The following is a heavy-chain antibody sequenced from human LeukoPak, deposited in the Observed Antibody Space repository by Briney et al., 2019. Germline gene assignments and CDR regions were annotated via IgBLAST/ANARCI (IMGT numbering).Heavy chain of an antibody. Sequence: SETLSLTCTVSGGSISSGGYYWSWIRQHPGKGLEWIGYIYYSGSTYYNPSLKSRVIISVDTSKNQFSLKLSSVTAADTAVYYCARVRPDTYYDSSGYSPLFDYWGQGTLVTVSS. V-gene: IGHV4-31*03. CDR2: IYYSGST. CDR3: ARVRPDTYYDSSGYSPLFDY. D-gene: IGHD3-22*01. J-gene: IGHJ4*02. CDR1: GGSISSGGYY.